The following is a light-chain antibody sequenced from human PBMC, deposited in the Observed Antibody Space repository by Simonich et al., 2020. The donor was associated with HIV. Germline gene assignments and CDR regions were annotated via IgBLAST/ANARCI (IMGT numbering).Light chain of an antibody. CDR3: SSYTSSSTLV. CDR1: SSDVGGHNY. V-gene: IGLV2-11*01. CDR2: DVS. Sequence: QSALTQPRSVSGSPGQSVTISCTGTSSDVGGHNYVSWYQQHPGKAPKLMIYDVSKRPSGVSNRFSGSKSGNTAALTISGLQAEDEADYYCSSYTSSSTLVFGGGTKLTVL. J-gene: IGLJ3*02.